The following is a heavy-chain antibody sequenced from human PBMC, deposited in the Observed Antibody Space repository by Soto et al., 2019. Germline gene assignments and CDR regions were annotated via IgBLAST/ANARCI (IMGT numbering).Heavy chain of an antibody. CDR3: TRDMVRGVITQYYFVMDV. Sequence: SETLSLTCTVSGGSISSGDYYWSWIRQPPGKGLEWIAYIYYSGSAYYNPSLKSRVTISVDTSKNQFSLKLSSVTAADTAVYYCTRDMVRGVITQYYFVMDVWGQGTTVTVSS. CDR1: GGSISSGDYY. J-gene: IGHJ6*02. CDR2: IYYSGSA. D-gene: IGHD3-10*01. V-gene: IGHV4-30-4*01.